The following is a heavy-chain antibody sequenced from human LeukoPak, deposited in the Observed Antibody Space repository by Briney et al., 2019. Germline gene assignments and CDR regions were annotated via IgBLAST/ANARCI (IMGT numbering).Heavy chain of an antibody. J-gene: IGHJ6*03. V-gene: IGHV4-59*01. CDR1: GDSIRSYY. CDR2: IYYSGST. CDR3: ARVMSRPAAINYYYYMDV. D-gene: IGHD2-2*01. Sequence: SETLSLTCTVSGDSIRSYYWNWIRQPPGKGLEWIGYIYYSGSTNCNPSLKSRVTISVDTSKNQFSLKLSSVTAADTAVYYCARVMSRPAAINYYYYMDVWGKGTTVTVSS.